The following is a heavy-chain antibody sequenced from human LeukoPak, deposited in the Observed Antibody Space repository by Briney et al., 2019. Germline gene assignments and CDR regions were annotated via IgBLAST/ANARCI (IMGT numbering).Heavy chain of an antibody. V-gene: IGHV1-18*01. J-gene: IGHJ5*02. Sequence: ASVKASCKASGYTFTSYGISWVRQAPGQGLEWMGWISAYNGNTNYAQKLQGRVTMTTDTSTSTAYMELRSLRSDDTAVYYCARTTGRTRAFWFDPWGQGTLVTVSS. CDR2: ISAYNGNT. CDR1: GYTFTSYG. CDR3: ARTTGRTRAFWFDP. D-gene: IGHD4-17*01.